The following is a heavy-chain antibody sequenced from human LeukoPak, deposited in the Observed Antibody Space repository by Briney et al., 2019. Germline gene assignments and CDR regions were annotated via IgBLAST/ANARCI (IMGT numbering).Heavy chain of an antibody. J-gene: IGHJ4*02. CDR2: IYPDDSDT. CDR3: ASLTSAYYFDY. D-gene: IGHD4-17*01. V-gene: IGHV5-51*01. Sequence: GESLKISCKGSGNSFTIYWIGWVRQMPGKGLEWMGIIYPDDSDTRYSPSFQGQVTISADKSISTAYLQWSSLKASDTAMYYCASLTSAYYFDYWGQGTLVTVSS. CDR1: GNSFTIYW.